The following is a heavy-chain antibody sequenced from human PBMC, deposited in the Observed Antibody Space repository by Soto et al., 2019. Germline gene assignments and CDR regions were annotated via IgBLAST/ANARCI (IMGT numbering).Heavy chain of an antibody. D-gene: IGHD2-8*02. Sequence: QITLKESGPTLVKPTQTLTLTCTFSGFSLTTGGVGVAWIRQPPGKALEWLALIYGNDDKRYSPSLKSRFTVTKDTSKNQVVLTMTNKEPVDTARYYCAHDLPGDTGFDTWGQGTLVTVSS. CDR2: IYGNDDK. CDR3: AHDLPGDTGFDT. J-gene: IGHJ5*02. V-gene: IGHV2-5*01. CDR1: GFSLTTGGVG.